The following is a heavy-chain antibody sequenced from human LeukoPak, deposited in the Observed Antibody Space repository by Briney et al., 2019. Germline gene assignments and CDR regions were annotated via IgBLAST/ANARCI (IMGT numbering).Heavy chain of an antibody. CDR3: ARDQSYCSSTSCPPAYYFDY. CDR1: GDSISTYY. V-gene: IGHV4-39*07. J-gene: IGHJ4*02. Sequence: SETLSLTCTVSGDSISTYYWGWIRQPPGKGLEWIGSIYYSGSTYYNPSLKSRVTISVDTSKNQFSLKLSSVTAADTAVYYCARDQSYCSSTSCPPAYYFDYWGQGTLVTVSS. CDR2: IYYSGST. D-gene: IGHD2-2*01.